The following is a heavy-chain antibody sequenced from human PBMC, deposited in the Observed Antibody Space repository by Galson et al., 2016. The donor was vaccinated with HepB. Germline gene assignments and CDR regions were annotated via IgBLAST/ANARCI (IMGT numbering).Heavy chain of an antibody. CDR2: ISDSDGST. CDR3: AKDGSSSLRFLDSGRRKNYGIEV. D-gene: IGHD3-3*01. Sequence: SLRLSCAASGFTLSNYVMSWVRQAPGKGLEWVSGISDSDGSTNYADSVKGRFTISRDNSKNTLYLQMNSLRAEDTAVYYCAKDGSSSLRFLDSGRRKNYGIEVGGQGTAVTVSS. J-gene: IGHJ6*02. V-gene: IGHV3-23*01. CDR1: GFTLSNYV.